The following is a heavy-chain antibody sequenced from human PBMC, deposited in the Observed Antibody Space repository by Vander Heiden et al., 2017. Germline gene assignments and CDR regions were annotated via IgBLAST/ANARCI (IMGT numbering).Heavy chain of an antibody. J-gene: IGHJ6*02. CDR1: GYTFTSYS. CDR2: INPSGGST. D-gene: IGHD6-13*01. Sequence: QVQLVQSGAEVKKPGASVKVSCQPSGYTFTSYSMHWVRQAPGQGLEWMGIINPSGGSTSYAQKFQGRVTMTRDTSTSTVYMELSSLRSEDTAVYYCAREAQGSSPGVGMDVWGQGTTVTVS. CDR3: AREAQGSSPGVGMDV. V-gene: IGHV1-46*01.